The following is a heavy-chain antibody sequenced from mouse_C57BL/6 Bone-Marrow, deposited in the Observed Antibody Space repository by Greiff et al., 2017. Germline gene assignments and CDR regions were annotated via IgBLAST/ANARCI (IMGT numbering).Heavy chain of an antibody. Sequence: VQLQQSVAELVRPGASVKLSCTASGFNIKNTYMHWVKQRPEQGLEWIGRIDPANGNTQYAPKFQGKATLTADTSTNTAYQQRSSLTSEDTAIYCGATPVYYDDDGDYWGQGTTVTVSS. V-gene: IGHV14-3*01. CDR2: IDPANGNT. D-gene: IGHD2-4*01. CDR1: GFNIKNTY. J-gene: IGHJ4*01. CDR3: ATPVYYDDDGDY.